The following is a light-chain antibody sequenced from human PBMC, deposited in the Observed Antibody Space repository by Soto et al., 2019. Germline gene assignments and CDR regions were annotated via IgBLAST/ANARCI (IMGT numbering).Light chain of an antibody. CDR3: QQRSNWPPYT. CDR2: DTS. CDR1: QSVGSY. V-gene: IGKV3-11*01. Sequence: EIVLTQSPATLSLSPGERATLSCRASQSVGSYLAWYQQKPGQAPRLLLYDTSSRATGIPARFSGGGSGTDFTLTISSLEPEDFAVYYCQQRSNWPPYTFGQGTKLEI. J-gene: IGKJ2*01.